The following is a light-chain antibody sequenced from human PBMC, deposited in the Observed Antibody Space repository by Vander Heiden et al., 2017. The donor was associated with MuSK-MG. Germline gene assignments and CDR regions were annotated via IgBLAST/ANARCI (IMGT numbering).Light chain of an antibody. Sequence: EIVLTQSPATLSLSPGERATLSCRASQSVSSYLAWYQQKPGQAPRLLIYDASNRATGIPGRFSGSGSGTDFTLTISSLEPEDFAVYYCQQRSNWPLLTFGGGTKVETK. CDR1: QSVSSY. V-gene: IGKV3-11*01. CDR2: DAS. J-gene: IGKJ4*01. CDR3: QQRSNWPLLT.